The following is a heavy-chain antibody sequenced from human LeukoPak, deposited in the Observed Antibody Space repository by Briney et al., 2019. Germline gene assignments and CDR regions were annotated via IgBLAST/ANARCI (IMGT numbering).Heavy chain of an antibody. CDR1: GGTFSSYA. V-gene: IGHV1-69*13. J-gene: IGHJ5*02. D-gene: IGHD2-2*01. CDR3: ATYCSSTSCFPSVGP. CDR2: IIPIFGTA. Sequence: SVKVSCKASGGTFSSYAISWVRQAPGQGLEWMGGIIPIFGTANYAQKFQGRVTITADESTSTAYMELSSLRSEDTAVYYCATYCSSTSCFPSVGPWGQGTLVTVSS.